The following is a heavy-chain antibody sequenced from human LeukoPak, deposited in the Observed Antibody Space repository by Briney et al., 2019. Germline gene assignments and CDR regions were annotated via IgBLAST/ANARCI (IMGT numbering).Heavy chain of an antibody. Sequence: GASVKVSCKASGYTFTSYGISWVRQAPGQGLEWIGWISAYNGNTNYAQKLQGRVTMTTDTSTSTAYMELRSLRSDDTAVYYCARGVVVAATRGLGDFDIWGQGTMVTVSS. V-gene: IGHV1-18*01. CDR1: GYTFTSYG. CDR2: ISAYNGNT. D-gene: IGHD2-15*01. J-gene: IGHJ3*02. CDR3: ARGVVVAATRGLGDFDI.